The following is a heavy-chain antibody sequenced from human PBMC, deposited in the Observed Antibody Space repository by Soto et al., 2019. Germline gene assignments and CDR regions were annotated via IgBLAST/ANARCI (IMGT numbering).Heavy chain of an antibody. CDR3: ARDLDGLHDDTSGPFPRPG. CDR1: GGSISSDDYY. Sequence: SETLSLTCTVSGGSISSDDYYWSWIRQAPGRGLEWIGYIHSSWNIYYNPSLKSRATMSIDTAGNQFSLKVSSVTVADTAVYYCARDLDGLHDDTSGPFPRPGWGQGALVTVSS. V-gene: IGHV4-30-4*01. CDR2: IHSSWNI. D-gene: IGHD3-22*01. J-gene: IGHJ1*01.